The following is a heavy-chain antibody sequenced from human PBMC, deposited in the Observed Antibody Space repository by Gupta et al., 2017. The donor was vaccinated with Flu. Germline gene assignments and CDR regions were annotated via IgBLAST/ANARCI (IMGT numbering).Heavy chain of an antibody. V-gene: IGHV1-2*06. Sequence: QVQLVQSGAEVKKPGASVKVSCQASGYTFTGYYIHWVRQAPGQGLEWMGRINPHRGGTNYEQKFQGRVTMTRETSISTAYMELSRLRSDDTAVYYCAREKYCSTTSCYRWFDPWGQGTLVTVSS. CDR2: INPHRGGT. CDR3: AREKYCSTTSCYRWFDP. D-gene: IGHD2-2*02. CDR1: GYTFTGYY. J-gene: IGHJ5*02.